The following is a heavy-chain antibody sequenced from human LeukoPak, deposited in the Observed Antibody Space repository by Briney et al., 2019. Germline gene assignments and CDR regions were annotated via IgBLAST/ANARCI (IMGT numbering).Heavy chain of an antibody. D-gene: IGHD3-22*01. CDR1: GGSIINYY. V-gene: IGHV4-4*07. CDR2: IYITGST. Sequence: SETLSLTCTVSGGSIINYYWSWIRQSAGTGLEWVGRIYITGSTNYNPSLQSRLSMSVDTSKNRFSLRLTSVSAADTAVYYCARLKYYDSTGYSPGHYMDVWGKGITVTVSS. J-gene: IGHJ6*03. CDR3: ARLKYYDSTGYSPGHYMDV.